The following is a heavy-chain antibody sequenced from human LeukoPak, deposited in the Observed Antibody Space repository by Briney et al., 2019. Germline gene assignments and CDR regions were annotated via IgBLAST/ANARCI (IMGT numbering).Heavy chain of an antibody. J-gene: IGHJ4*02. Sequence: GGSLRLSCAASGFTFSIYGMSWVRQAPGKGLEWVAGISGRGANTFYTDSVKGRFTISRDNSKNTLYLQMNSLRAEDTAVYYCAKAGVSSSWYYFDYWGQGTLVTVSS. CDR1: GFTFSIYG. D-gene: IGHD6-13*01. CDR3: AKAGVSSSWYYFDY. CDR2: ISGRGANT. V-gene: IGHV3-23*01.